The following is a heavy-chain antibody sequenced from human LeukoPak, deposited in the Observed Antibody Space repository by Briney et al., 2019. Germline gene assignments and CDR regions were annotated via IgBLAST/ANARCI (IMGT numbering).Heavy chain of an antibody. CDR2: IYYSGST. J-gene: IGHJ4*02. D-gene: IGHD6-19*01. V-gene: IGHV4-59*08. CDR3: ARQGAVAGTFDY. CDR1: GFTFSTCA. Sequence: LRLSCVGSGFTFSTCAMSWVRQAPGKGLEWIGYIYYSGSTNYNPSLKSRVNISVDTSKNQFSLNLTSVSAADTAVYYCARQGAVAGTFDYWGQGTLVTVSS.